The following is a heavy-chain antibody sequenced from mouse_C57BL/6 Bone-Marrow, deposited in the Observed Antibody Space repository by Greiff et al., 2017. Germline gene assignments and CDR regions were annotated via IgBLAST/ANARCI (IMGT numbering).Heavy chain of an antibody. V-gene: IGHV5-6*01. CDR1: GFTFSSYG. D-gene: IGHD2-14*01. CDR3: ARKGVYDGYFDV. J-gene: IGHJ1*03. Sequence: EVQLVESGGDLVKPGGSLKLSCAASGFTFSSYGMSWVRQTPDQRLEWVATISSGGSYTYYPDSVKGRFTITIDNAKNTLYLQMSSRKSEDKAVDYCARKGVYDGYFDVGGTGTTVTVAS. CDR2: ISSGGSYT.